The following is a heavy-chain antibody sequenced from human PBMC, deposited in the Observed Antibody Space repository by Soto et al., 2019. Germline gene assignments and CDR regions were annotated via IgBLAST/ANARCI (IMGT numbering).Heavy chain of an antibody. CDR3: ARDRRTKDGMDV. V-gene: IGHV3-66*01. CDR1: GFTVSSNY. CDR2: IYSGGST. J-gene: IGHJ6*02. D-gene: IGHD1-7*01. Sequence: EVHLVESGGGLVQPGGSLRLSCAASGFTVSSNYMSWVRQAPAKGLEWVSVIYSGGSTYYADSVKGRFTISRDNSKNTLALQLNSLRAEDTAVYYCARDRRTKDGMDVWGQGTTVTFSS.